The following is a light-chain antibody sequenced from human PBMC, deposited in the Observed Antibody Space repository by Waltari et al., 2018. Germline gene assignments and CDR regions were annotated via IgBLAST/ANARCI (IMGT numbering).Light chain of an antibody. CDR1: NSDVGDFHS. Sequence: QSALTQPASVSASPGASITIPCTATNSDVGDFHSVSWSQPHPGKAPKFMIYAVSNRPSGVSHRFSGSKSGNTASLTISGLQAEDEAVYYCSSFTTSSTLLFGGGTKLTVL. CDR2: AVS. CDR3: SSFTTSSTLL. J-gene: IGLJ2*01. V-gene: IGLV2-14*03.